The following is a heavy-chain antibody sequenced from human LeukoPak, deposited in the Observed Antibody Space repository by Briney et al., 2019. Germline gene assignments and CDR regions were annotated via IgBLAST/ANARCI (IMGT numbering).Heavy chain of an antibody. Sequence: GGSLRLSCTAFTLTLNNYWMSWVRQAPGKGLEWVANIKQDGSEKYHVDSVKGRFTISRDNAKNSLYLQMNSLRAEDTAVYYCASRAGYTGSWSAFDYWGQGTLVTVSS. CDR1: TLTLNNYW. CDR2: IKQDGSEK. D-gene: IGHD6-13*01. CDR3: ASRAGYTGSWSAFDY. V-gene: IGHV3-7*05. J-gene: IGHJ4*02.